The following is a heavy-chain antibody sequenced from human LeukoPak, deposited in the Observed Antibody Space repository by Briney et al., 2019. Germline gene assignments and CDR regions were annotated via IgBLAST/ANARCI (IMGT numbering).Heavy chain of an antibody. J-gene: IGHJ4*02. CDR1: GFTFSSYA. CDR2: ISYDGSNK. CDR3: ARDRWHIPDY. Sequence: GGSLRLSCAASGFTFSSYAMHWVRQAPGKGLEWVAVISYDGSNKYYADSVKGRFTISRDNSKNTLYLQMNSLRAEDTAVYYCARDRWHIPDYWGQGTLVTVSS. V-gene: IGHV3-30-3*01. D-gene: IGHD2-21*01.